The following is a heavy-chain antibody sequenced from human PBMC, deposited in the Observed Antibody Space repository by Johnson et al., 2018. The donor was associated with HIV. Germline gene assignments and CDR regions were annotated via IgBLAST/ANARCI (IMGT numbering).Heavy chain of an antibody. D-gene: IGHD3-10*01. J-gene: IGHJ3*02. CDR2: IYSGGST. CDR3: ARGVEGAFDI. V-gene: IGHV3-53*01. Sequence: MLLVESGGGLIQPGGSLRLSCAASGFTVSSNYMSWVRQAPGKGLEWVSVIYSGGSTYYADSVTGRFTISRDNSKNTLYLQMNGLRAEDTAVYYCARGVEGAFDIWGQGTMVTVSS. CDR1: GFTVSSNY.